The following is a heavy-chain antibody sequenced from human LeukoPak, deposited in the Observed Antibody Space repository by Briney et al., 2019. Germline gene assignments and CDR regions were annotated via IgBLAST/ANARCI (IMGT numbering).Heavy chain of an antibody. CDR2: IYSGGDT. CDR3: ARDSSIAARIAFDI. V-gene: IGHV3-66*01. CDR1: GFTVSSNY. J-gene: IGHJ3*02. Sequence: GGSLRLSCAASGFTVSSNYMGWVRQAPGKGLEWVSVIYSGGDTYYADSVKGRFTISRDNSKNMIYLEMSSLKAEDTAVYYCARDSSIAARIAFDIWGQGTMVTVSS. D-gene: IGHD6-6*01.